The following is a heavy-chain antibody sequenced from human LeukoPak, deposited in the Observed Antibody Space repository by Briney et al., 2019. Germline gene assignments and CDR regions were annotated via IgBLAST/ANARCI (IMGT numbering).Heavy chain of an antibody. CDR2: ISWNSDDI. Sequence: GGSLRLSCAASGFTFDDYAMHWVRQAPGKGLEWVSGISWNSDDIGYADSVKGRFTISRDNAKNSLYLQMNSLRPEDTALYYCTKDRIGKNHGDYDSIDYWGQRTLVTVSS. D-gene: IGHD4-17*01. CDR3: TKDRIGKNHGDYDSIDY. V-gene: IGHV3-9*01. CDR1: GFTFDDYA. J-gene: IGHJ4*02.